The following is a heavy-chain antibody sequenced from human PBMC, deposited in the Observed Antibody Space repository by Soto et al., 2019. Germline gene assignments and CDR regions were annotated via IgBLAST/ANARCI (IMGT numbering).Heavy chain of an antibody. CDR2: ISYDGSNK. CDR1: VFTCSSYA. CDR3: ARDLVPAAILDY. Sequence: PWWSLRLSCAASVFTCSSYAMHWFRQAPGKGLEWVAVISYDGSNKYYADSVKGRFTISRDNSKNTLYLQMNSLRAEDTAVYYCARDLVPAAILDYWGQGTLVTVSS. V-gene: IGHV3-30-3*01. D-gene: IGHD2-2*01. J-gene: IGHJ4*02.